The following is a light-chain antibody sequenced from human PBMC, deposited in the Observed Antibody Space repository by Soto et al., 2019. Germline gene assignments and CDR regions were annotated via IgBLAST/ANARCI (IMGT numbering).Light chain of an antibody. CDR2: RAS. J-gene: IGKJ1*01. Sequence: VMTQSPATLSVSPGESATLSCRASQSISRNLAWYQQKLGKAPRLLIYRASTRATGIPARVSGRGSGTEFTLTISSLQSEDFALYYCHQYENWPQTFGQGTKVDIK. V-gene: IGKV3-15*01. CDR3: HQYENWPQT. CDR1: QSISRN.